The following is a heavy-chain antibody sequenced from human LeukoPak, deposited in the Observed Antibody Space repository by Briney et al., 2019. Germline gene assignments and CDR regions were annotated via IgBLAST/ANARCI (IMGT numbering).Heavy chain of an antibody. Sequence: GGTLRLSCAASGFTFSSYGMNWVRQAPGKGPEWVAYISYSSTLIYYEDSVKGRFTISRDNAKDSVYLQMNSLRAEDTAVYFCARDDDSGSYFGQDVFDIWGQGTMVTVSS. J-gene: IGHJ3*02. CDR1: GFTFSSYG. CDR2: ISYSSTLI. V-gene: IGHV3-48*01. CDR3: ARDDDSGSYFGQDVFDI. D-gene: IGHD1-26*01.